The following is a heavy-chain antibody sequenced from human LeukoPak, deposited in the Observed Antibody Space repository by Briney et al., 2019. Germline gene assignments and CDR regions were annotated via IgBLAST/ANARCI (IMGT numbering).Heavy chain of an antibody. V-gene: IGHV4-59*08. D-gene: IGHD6-19*01. Sequence: SETLSLTCTVSGGSISSYYWSWIRQPPGKGLEGIGYIYYSGSANYNPSLKSRVTISVDTSKNQFSLKLSSVTAADTAVYYCARADRWGGSGWLDYWGQGTLVTVSS. CDR3: ARADRWGGSGWLDY. CDR2: IYYSGSA. J-gene: IGHJ4*02. CDR1: GGSISSYY.